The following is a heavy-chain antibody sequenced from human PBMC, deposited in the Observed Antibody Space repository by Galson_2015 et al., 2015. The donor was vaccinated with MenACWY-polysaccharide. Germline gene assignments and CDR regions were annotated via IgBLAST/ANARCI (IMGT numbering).Heavy chain of an antibody. D-gene: IGHD3-22*01. Sequence: SLRLSCAASGFTFSSYSMDWVRQAPGKGLEWVSSISSSSSYIYYADSVKGRFTISRDNAKNSLYLQMNSLRAEDTAVYYCARDLDSSGYYFYYYGMDVWGQGTTVTVSS. CDR1: GFTFSSYS. J-gene: IGHJ6*02. CDR2: ISSSSSYI. V-gene: IGHV3-21*01. CDR3: ARDLDSSGYYFYYYGMDV.